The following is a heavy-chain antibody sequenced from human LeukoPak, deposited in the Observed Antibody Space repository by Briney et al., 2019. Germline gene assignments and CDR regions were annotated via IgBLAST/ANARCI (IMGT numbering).Heavy chain of an antibody. V-gene: IGHV3-30*04. J-gene: IGHJ6*02. CDR2: ISYDGSTK. CDR3: AREALTYDILTGFFPSYGMDV. D-gene: IGHD3-9*01. CDR1: GFTFSSYA. Sequence: GRSLRLSCAASGFTFSSYAMHWVRQAPGKGLEWVSVISYDGSTKYYADSVKGRFTISRDNSKNTLYLQMNSLRADDTAVYYCAREALTYDILTGFFPSYGMDVWGQGTTVTVSS.